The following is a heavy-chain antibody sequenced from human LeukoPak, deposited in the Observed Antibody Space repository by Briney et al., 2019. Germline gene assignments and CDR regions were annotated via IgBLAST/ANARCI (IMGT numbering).Heavy chain of an antibody. Sequence: GGSLTLSCAASGFTFSSHDMNWLRQAPGKGLEWISHISDSGSIYYADSVKGRFTISRDNARNSLYMHINSLRAEDTAVYYCASDNGDDIWDSWGQGTLVTVSS. CDR2: ISDSGSI. CDR1: GFTFSSHD. D-gene: IGHD3-9*01. CDR3: ASDNGDDIWDS. V-gene: IGHV3-48*03. J-gene: IGHJ4*02.